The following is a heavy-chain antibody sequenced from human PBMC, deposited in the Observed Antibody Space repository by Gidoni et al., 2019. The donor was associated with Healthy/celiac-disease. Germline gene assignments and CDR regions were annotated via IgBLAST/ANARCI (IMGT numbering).Heavy chain of an antibody. Sequence: EVQLVESGGGLVKPGGSLRLSCAASGFTFSSYSMNWVRQAPGKGLEWVSSISSSSSYIYYADSVKGRFTISRDNAKNSLYLQMNSLRAEDTAVYYCAIEWWELRVNDAFDIWGQGTMVTVSS. V-gene: IGHV3-21*01. CDR1: GFTFSSYS. CDR3: AIEWWELRVNDAFDI. CDR2: ISSSSSYI. D-gene: IGHD1-26*01. J-gene: IGHJ3*02.